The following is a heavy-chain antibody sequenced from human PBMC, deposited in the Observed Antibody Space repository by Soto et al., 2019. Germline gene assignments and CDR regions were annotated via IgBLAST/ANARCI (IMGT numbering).Heavy chain of an antibody. CDR3: ASGSHVPHY. CDR1: GGSISSGGYY. D-gene: IGHD6-6*01. CDR2: ISHSGST. Sequence: SETLSLTCTVSGGSISSGGYYWSWIRQPPGKGLEWIGYISHSGSTYYNPSLKSRLTISVDRSKYQFSLKLSSMTAADTAVYYCASGSHVPHYWGQGTLVTVSS. J-gene: IGHJ4*02. V-gene: IGHV4-30-2*01.